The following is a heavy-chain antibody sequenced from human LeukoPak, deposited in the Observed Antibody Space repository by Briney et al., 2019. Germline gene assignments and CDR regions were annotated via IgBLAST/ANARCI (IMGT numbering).Heavy chain of an antibody. V-gene: IGHV3-21*01. D-gene: IGHD5-18*01. J-gene: IGHJ4*02. Sequence: PGGSLRLSCAASGFTFSDCTMNWVRQAPGKGLEWVSSISSSSNYIYYADSVKGRFTISRDNAKNSLYLQMNSLRAEDTAVYYCARDEGYGYYYFDYWGQGTLVTVSS. CDR3: ARDEGYGYYYFDY. CDR1: GFTFSDCT. CDR2: ISSSSNYI.